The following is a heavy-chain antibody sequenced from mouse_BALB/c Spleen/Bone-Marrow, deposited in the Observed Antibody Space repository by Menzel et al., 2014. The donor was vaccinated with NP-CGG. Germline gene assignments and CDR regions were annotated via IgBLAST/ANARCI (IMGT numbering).Heavy chain of an antibody. V-gene: IGHV2-2*02. CDR1: GFSLTSYG. J-gene: IGHJ3*01. CDR2: IWSGGST. D-gene: IGHD1-1*01. CDR3: ARRGGTTTPFAY. Sequence: VMLVESGPGLVQPSQSLSITCTASGFSLTSYGVHWVRQSPGKGLEWLGVIWSGGSTDYNAAFISRLSISKDNSKSQVFFKMKSLQANDTAIYYCARRGGTTTPFAYWGQGTLVTVSA.